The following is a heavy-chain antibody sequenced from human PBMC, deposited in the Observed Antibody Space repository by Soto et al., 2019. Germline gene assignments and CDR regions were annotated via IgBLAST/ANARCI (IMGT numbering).Heavy chain of an antibody. V-gene: IGHV4-34*01. CDR3: ARVGRFLNWFDP. D-gene: IGHD3-10*01. Sequence: SETLSLTCAVYGGFLSGYYWSWIRQPPGKGLEWIGEINHSGSTNYNPSLKSRVTISVDTSKNQFSLKLSSVTAADTAVYYCARVGRFLNWFDPWGQGTLVTVSS. J-gene: IGHJ5*02. CDR2: INHSGST. CDR1: GGFLSGYY.